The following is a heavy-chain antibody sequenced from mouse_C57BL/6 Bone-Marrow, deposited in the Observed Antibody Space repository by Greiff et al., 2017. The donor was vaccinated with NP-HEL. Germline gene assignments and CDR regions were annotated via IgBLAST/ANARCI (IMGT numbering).Heavy chain of an antibody. D-gene: IGHD1-1*01. CDR3: TGITAVPDFDY. CDR2: IDPETGGT. J-gene: IGHJ2*01. CDR1: GYTFTDYE. Sequence: QVQLQQSGAELVRPGASVTLSCKASGYTFTDYEMHWVKQTPVHGLEWIGAIDPETGGTAYNQKFKGKAILTADKSSSTAYMELRSLTSEDSAVDYCTGITAVPDFDYWGQGTTLTVSS. V-gene: IGHV1-15*01.